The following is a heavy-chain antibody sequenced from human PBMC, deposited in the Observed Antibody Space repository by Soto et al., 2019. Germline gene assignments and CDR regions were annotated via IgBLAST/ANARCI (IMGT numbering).Heavy chain of an antibody. Sequence: QVQLVQSGAEVKKPGSSVKVSCKASGGAFSDYAFSWVRQAPGQGLEWLGGIMPIFRAPDYAQKFQGRVTITADEFTRTAYMEMNRLRSEDTAVYYCASWLKGPDIGNYYYGMDVWGQGTTVTVS. CDR1: GGAFSDYA. CDR3: ASWLKGPDIGNYYYGMDV. V-gene: IGHV1-69*12. CDR2: IMPIFRAP. D-gene: IGHD2-15*01. J-gene: IGHJ6*02.